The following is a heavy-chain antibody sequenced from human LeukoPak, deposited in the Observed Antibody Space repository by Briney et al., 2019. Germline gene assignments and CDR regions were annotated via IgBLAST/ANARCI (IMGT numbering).Heavy chain of an antibody. D-gene: IGHD2-2*01. Sequence: ASVKVSCKASGYTLTSYNITWVRQAPGQGFEWMGWINPKNGNTNYAQKFQGRVTMSRDTSISTAHMEVSRLRSDDTAVYYCARANFLYCSSSTCLFDYWGQGTLVTVSS. CDR3: ARANFLYCSSSTCLFDY. V-gene: IGHV1-2*02. J-gene: IGHJ4*02. CDR1: GYTLTSYN. CDR2: INPKNGNT.